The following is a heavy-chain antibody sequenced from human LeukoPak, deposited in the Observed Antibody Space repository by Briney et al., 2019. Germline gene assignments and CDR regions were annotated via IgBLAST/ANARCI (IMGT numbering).Heavy chain of an antibody. CDR3: ARDVRHYDFWSGYPPDHDAFDI. CDR1: GYAFTSYY. Sequence: ASVKVSCKASGYAFTSYYIHWVRQAPGEGLEWLGVINPSRGNTDYAQKFRGRVTMTTDTSTSTAYMELRSLRSDDTAVYYCARDVRHYDFWSGYPPDHDAFDIWGQGTMVTVSS. CDR2: INPSRGNT. J-gene: IGHJ3*02. D-gene: IGHD3-3*01. V-gene: IGHV1-46*01.